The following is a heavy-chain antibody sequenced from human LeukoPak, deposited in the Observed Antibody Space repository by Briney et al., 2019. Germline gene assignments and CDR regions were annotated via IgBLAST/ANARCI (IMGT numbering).Heavy chain of an antibody. J-gene: IGHJ4*02. CDR3: AKDLGIDPWYYFDY. V-gene: IGHV3-23*01. D-gene: IGHD6-13*01. Sequence: GGSLRLSCAASGFTFSSYAMSWVRQAPGKGLEWVSAISGSGGSTYYADSVKGRFTISRDNSKNTLYLQMDSLRAEDTAVYYCAKDLGIDPWYYFDYWGQGTLVTVSS. CDR2: ISGSGGST. CDR1: GFTFSSYA.